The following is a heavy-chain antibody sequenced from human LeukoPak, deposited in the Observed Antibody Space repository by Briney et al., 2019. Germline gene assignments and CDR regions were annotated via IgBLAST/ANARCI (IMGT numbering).Heavy chain of an antibody. Sequence: PGGSLRLSCAASVFTFSNSAMSWVRQAPGKSLEWVSSISGSGGGTYYADSVKGRFTISRDNSKNTHYLQMNSLRAEDTAVYYCARDYYFDYWGQGNLVTVSS. J-gene: IGHJ4*02. CDR3: ARDYYFDY. CDR1: VFTFSNSA. V-gene: IGHV3-23*01. CDR2: ISGSGGGT.